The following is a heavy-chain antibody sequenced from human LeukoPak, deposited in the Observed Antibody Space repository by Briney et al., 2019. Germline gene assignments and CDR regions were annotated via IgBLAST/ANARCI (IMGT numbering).Heavy chain of an antibody. J-gene: IGHJ4*02. CDR1: GYIFTAYY. V-gene: IGHV1-2*02. Sequence: GASVKVSCKASGYIFTAYYMHWVRQAPGQGLEWMEWINPNTGDINYAQKFQGRVTVTRDTSINTVYMGLTRLRSDDTAVYYCATGPPLTMVREGPFDYWGQGTLVTVSS. CDR2: INPNTGDI. CDR3: ATGPPLTMVREGPFDY. D-gene: IGHD3-10*01.